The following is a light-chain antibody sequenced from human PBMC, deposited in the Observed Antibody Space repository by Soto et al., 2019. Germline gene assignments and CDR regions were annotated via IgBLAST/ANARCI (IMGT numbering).Light chain of an antibody. CDR3: HQYFNPRT. J-gene: IGKJ4*01. CDR1: QHISDY. Sequence: DIQITHSPSSLSASVLDRVTITCQASQHISDYLNWYQQKPGKAPKLLIYDGTKLETGVPSRFSGSGSGTEFTFTISSLQPEDTATYYCHQYFNPRTFGGGTKVDI. CDR2: DGT. V-gene: IGKV1-33*01.